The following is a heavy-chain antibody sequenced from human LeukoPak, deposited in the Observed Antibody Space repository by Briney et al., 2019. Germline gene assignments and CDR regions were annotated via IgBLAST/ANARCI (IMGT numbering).Heavy chain of an antibody. Sequence: SETLSLTCAVYGGSFRGYYWGWIRQPPGKGLEWIGEINHSGSTNYNPSLKSRVTISVDTSKNQFSLKLSSVTAADTAVYYCARGRRVRAQRIVGATWNWFDPWGQGTLVTVSS. D-gene: IGHD1-26*01. J-gene: IGHJ5*02. CDR2: INHSGST. CDR1: GGSFRGYY. V-gene: IGHV4-34*01. CDR3: ARGRRVRAQRIVGATWNWFDP.